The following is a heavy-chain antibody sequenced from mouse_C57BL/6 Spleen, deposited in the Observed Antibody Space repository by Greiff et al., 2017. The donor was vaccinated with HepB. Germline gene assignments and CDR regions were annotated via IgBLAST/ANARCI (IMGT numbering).Heavy chain of an antibody. Sequence: QVQLQQSGAELVRPGASVTLSCKASGYTFTDYEMHWVKQTPVHGLEWIGAIDPETGGTAYNQKFKGKAILTADKSSSTAYMELRSLTSDDSAVYYCTRYRDPPPVNYDGYYVDAMDYWGQGTSVTVSS. D-gene: IGHD2-3*01. CDR3: TRYRDPPPVNYDGYYVDAMDY. V-gene: IGHV1-15*01. CDR2: IDPETGGT. J-gene: IGHJ4*01. CDR1: GYTFTDYE.